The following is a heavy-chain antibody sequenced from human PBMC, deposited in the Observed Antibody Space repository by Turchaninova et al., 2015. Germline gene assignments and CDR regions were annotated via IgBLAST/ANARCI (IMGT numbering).Heavy chain of an antibody. CDR2: IYYSGRP. CDR1: GGSISGYY. J-gene: IGHJ5*02. D-gene: IGHD2-2*01. CDR3: ARNARGVYNWFDP. V-gene: IGHV4-59*01. Sequence: QVQLQESGPGLVKPSETLSLTCTVSGGSISGYYWSWIRQPPGKGLEWFGHIYYSGRPNYNPSLKSRVTIAVDTSTNQFSLKLSSVTAADTAVYYCARNARGVYNWFDPWGQGTLVTVSS.